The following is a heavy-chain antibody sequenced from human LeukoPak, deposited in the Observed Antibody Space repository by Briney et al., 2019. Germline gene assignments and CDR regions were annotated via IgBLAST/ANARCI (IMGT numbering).Heavy chain of an antibody. CDR1: GYSLSELS. J-gene: IGHJ4*02. D-gene: IGHD6-19*01. V-gene: IGHV1-24*01. CDR3: VVTRVAGLCDF. Sequence: ASVKVSCKVSGYSLSELSMHWVRQAPGKGLEWVGGFAPENGETISAQKFQGRVTLTEDTSTDTTYMEMGSLKSEDTAVYYCVVTRVAGLCDFWGQGTLVTVSS. CDR2: FAPENGET.